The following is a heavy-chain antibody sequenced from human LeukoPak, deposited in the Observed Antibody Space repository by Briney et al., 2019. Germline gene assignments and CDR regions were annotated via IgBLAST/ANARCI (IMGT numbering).Heavy chain of an antibody. CDR2: ISSSYNTI. Sequence: GGSLSLSCVASGFTFSSHNMNWVRQAPGKGLEWVSYISSSYNTIYYRDSVQGRFTISRDNAKNSLYLQMNSLRAEDTAVYYCARDLSPYYYDSSVDPTFDYWGQGTLVTVSS. CDR3: ARDLSPYYYDSSVDPTFDY. J-gene: IGHJ4*02. CDR1: GFTFSSHN. V-gene: IGHV3-48*04. D-gene: IGHD3-22*01.